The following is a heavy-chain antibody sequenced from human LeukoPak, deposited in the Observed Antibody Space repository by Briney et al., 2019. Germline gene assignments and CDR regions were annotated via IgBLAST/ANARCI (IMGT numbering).Heavy chain of an antibody. CDR2: INSDGSST. Sequence: QPGGSLRLSCAASGFTFSSYWMHWVRQAPGKGLVWVSRINSDGSSTSYADSVKGRFTISRDNSKNTLYLQMNSLRAEDTAVYYCAKDSEWLVSACFDYWGQGTLVTVSS. CDR3: AKDSEWLVSACFDY. V-gene: IGHV3-74*01. J-gene: IGHJ4*02. D-gene: IGHD6-19*01. CDR1: GFTFSSYW.